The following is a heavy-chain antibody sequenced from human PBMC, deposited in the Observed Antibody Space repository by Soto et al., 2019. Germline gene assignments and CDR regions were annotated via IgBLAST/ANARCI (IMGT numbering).Heavy chain of an antibody. CDR2: IKQDGTEK. D-gene: IGHD3-16*01. J-gene: IGHJ3*02. CDR1: GFTFSRYW. CDR3: ARGDTPMITGMDSFDI. Sequence: GGSLRLSCAASGFTFSRYWMNWVRQAPGKGLEWEANIKQDGTEKNYVDSVKGRFTISRDNARKSLYLQMDSLRAEDTAVYFCARGDTPMITGMDSFDIWGQGTMVTV. V-gene: IGHV3-7*01.